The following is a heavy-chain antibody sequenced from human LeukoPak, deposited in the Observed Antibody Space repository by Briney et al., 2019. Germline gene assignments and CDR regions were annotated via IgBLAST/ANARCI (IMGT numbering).Heavy chain of an antibody. J-gene: IGHJ5*02. CDR3: AAGGIYFDWSPFDP. CDR1: GYSISTGYY. V-gene: IGHV4-38-2*01. Sequence: SETLSLTCSVSGYSISTGYYWDWIRQPPGKGLEWIGTFYHGGSTYYNPSLKSRVTISVDTSKNQFSLKLSSVTAADTAVYYCAAGGIYFDWSPFDPWGQGTLVTVSS. CDR2: FYHGGST. D-gene: IGHD3-9*01.